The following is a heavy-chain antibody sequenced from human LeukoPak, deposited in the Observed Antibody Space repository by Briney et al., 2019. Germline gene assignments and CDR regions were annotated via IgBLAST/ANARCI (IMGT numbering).Heavy chain of an antibody. CDR1: GYTFTSYG. CDR2: ISAYNGNT. Sequence: GASVKVSCKASGYTFTSYGISWVRQAPGQGLEWMGWISAYNGNTNYAQKFQGRVTMTRNTSISTAYMELSSLRSEDTAVYYCARGFARRRRDLYFDYWGQGTLVTVSS. CDR3: ARGFARRRRDLYFDY. J-gene: IGHJ4*02. V-gene: IGHV1-18*01.